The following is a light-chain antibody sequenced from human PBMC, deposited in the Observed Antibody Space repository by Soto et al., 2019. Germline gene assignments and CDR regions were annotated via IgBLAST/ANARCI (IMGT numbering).Light chain of an antibody. CDR3: SSYTSSSSYV. Sequence: QSVRAQPPSVSGSPGQSVTISCPGTSSDVGSYNRVSWYQQPPGTAPKLMIYEVSNRPSGVPDRFSGSKSGNTASLTISGLQAEDEADYYCSSYTSSSSYVFGTGTKVT. CDR2: EVS. CDR1: SSDVGSYNR. J-gene: IGLJ1*01. V-gene: IGLV2-18*02.